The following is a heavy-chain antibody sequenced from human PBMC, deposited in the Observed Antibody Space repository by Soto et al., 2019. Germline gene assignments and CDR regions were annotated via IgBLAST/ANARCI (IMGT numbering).Heavy chain of an antibody. V-gene: IGHV1-8*01. CDR3: ARIPTVTSYNLYYYYGMDV. D-gene: IGHD4-4*01. CDR1: GYTFSSYD. CDR2: MNPNSGNT. J-gene: IGHJ6*02. Sequence: QVQLVQSGAEVKKPGASVKVSCKASGYTFSSYDINWVRQATGQGLEWMGWMNPNSGNTGYAQKFQGRITMTRNTSISTAYIDLSSLRSEDTAVYYCARIPTVTSYNLYYYYGMDVWGQGTTVTVSS.